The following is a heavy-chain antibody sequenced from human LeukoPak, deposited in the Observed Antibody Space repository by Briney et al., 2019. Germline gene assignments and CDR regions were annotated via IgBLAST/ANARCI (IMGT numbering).Heavy chain of an antibody. Sequence: ASVKVSCTASGYTFSNCYMHWVRQAPGQGLEWMGIINPSGGGTSYAQKFQGRVTMTRDTSTSTVFMELSSLRSEDTAVYYCAGGGSGSYFRVRFRFDYWGQGTLVTVSS. CDR1: GYTFSNCY. CDR3: AGGGSGSYFRVRFRFDY. D-gene: IGHD3-10*01. V-gene: IGHV1-46*01. CDR2: INPSGGGT. J-gene: IGHJ4*02.